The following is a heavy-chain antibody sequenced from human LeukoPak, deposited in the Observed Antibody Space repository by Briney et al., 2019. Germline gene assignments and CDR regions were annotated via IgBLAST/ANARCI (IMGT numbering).Heavy chain of an antibody. J-gene: IGHJ6*02. CDR3: ARVLSSGWYGYYYYGMDV. Sequence: SETLSLTYTVSGGSISSYYWSWIRQPPGKGLEWIGYIYYSGSTNYNPSLKSRVTISVDTSKNQFSLKLSSVTAADTAVYYCARVLSSGWYGYYYYGMDVWGQGTTVTVSS. CDR1: GGSISSYY. V-gene: IGHV4-59*01. CDR2: IYYSGST. D-gene: IGHD6-19*01.